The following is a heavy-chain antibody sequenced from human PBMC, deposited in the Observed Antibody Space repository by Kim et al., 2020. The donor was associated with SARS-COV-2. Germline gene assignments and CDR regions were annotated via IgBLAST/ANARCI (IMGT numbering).Heavy chain of an antibody. CDR2: ISGSGGST. Sequence: GGSLRLSCAASGFTFSSYAMSWVRQAPGKGLEWVSAISGSGGSTYYADSVKGRFTISRDNSKNTLYLQMNSLRAEDTAVYYCAKDPYYYGSGSYFDYWGQGTLVTVSS. CDR1: GFTFSSYA. J-gene: IGHJ4*02. V-gene: IGHV3-23*01. D-gene: IGHD3-10*01. CDR3: AKDPYYYGSGSYFDY.